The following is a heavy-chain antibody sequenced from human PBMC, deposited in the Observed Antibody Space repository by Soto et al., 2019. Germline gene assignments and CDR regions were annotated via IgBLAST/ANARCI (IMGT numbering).Heavy chain of an antibody. Sequence: SVKVSCKASGGTFSSYAISSLRQAPGQGLEWMGGIIPIFGTANYAQKFQGRVTITADESTSTAYMELSSLRSEDTAVYYCARMVYYYDSSGIIYYYGMDVWGQGTTVTVSS. D-gene: IGHD3-22*01. CDR1: GGTFSSYA. CDR2: IIPIFGTA. V-gene: IGHV1-69*13. CDR3: ARMVYYYDSSGIIYYYGMDV. J-gene: IGHJ6*02.